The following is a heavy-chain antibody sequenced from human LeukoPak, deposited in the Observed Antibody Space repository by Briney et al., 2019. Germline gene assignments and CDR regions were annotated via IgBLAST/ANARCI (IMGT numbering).Heavy chain of an antibody. CDR3: ARGRLRGIAAAGTCDY. CDR2: MNPNSGNT. Sequence: VSVKVSCKASGYTFTSYDINWVRQATGQGLEWMGWMNPNSGNTGYAQKFQGRVTMTRNTSISTAYMELSSLRSEDTAVYYCARGRLRGIAAAGTCDYWGQGTLVTVSS. V-gene: IGHV1-8*01. CDR1: GYTFTSYD. D-gene: IGHD6-13*01. J-gene: IGHJ4*02.